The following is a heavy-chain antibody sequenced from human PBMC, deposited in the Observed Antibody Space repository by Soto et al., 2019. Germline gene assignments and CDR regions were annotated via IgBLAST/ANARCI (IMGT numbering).Heavy chain of an antibody. CDR1: GFTFSSYS. V-gene: IGHV3-21*01. CDR3: ARDGRPSNVAGHNWFDP. D-gene: IGHD6-19*01. Sequence: PGGSLRLSWAASGFTFSSYSMNWVRQAPGKGLEWVSSISSSSSYIYYADSVKGRFTISRDNAKDSLYLQMNSLRAEDTAVYYCARDGRPSNVAGHNWFDPWGQGTLVTVSS. CDR2: ISSSSSYI. J-gene: IGHJ5*02.